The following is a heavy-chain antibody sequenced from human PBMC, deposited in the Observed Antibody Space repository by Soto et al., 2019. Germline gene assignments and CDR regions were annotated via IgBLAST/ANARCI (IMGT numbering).Heavy chain of an antibody. J-gene: IGHJ5*02. CDR2: ISAYNGNT. CDR1: GYTFTSYG. CDR3: ARDPPYCISTSCYAGGWFDP. Sequence: QVQLVQSGAEVKKPGASVKVSCKASGYTFTSYGISSVRQAPGQGLEWMGWISAYNGNTNYAQKLQGRVTMTTDTSTSTAYMELRSLRSDDTAVYYCARDPPYCISTSCYAGGWFDPWGQGTLVTVSS. D-gene: IGHD2-2*01. V-gene: IGHV1-18*01.